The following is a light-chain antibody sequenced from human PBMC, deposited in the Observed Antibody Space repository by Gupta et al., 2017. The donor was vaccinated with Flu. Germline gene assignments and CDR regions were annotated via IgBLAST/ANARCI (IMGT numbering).Light chain of an antibody. V-gene: IGLV2-8*01. CDR1: SSDVGGYNY. CDR2: EVT. J-gene: IGLJ2*01. CDR3: ISYAGSNNLL. Sequence: QSALTQPPSASGSPGQSVAISCTGTSSDVGGYNYVSWYQQHPGKAPKLMIYEVTKRPSGVPDRFSGSKSGTTASLTVSGRQAEDEADYYCISYAGSNNLLFGGGTKLTVL.